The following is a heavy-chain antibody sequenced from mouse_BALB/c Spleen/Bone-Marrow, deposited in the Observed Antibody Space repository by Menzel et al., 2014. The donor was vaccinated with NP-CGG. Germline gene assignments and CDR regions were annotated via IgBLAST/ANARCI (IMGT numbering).Heavy chain of an antibody. J-gene: IGHJ4*01. Sequence: EVKLMESGGGLVQPGGSLKLSCATSGFTFSDYYMYWVRRTPEKRLEWVAYISNGGGSTYYPDTVKGRFTISRDNAKNTLYLQMSRLKSEDTAMYYCARPTIYYDYDGYAMDYWGQGTSVTVSS. CDR3: ARPTIYYDYDGYAMDY. V-gene: IGHV5-12*02. CDR1: GFTFSDYY. D-gene: IGHD2-4*01. CDR2: ISNGGGST.